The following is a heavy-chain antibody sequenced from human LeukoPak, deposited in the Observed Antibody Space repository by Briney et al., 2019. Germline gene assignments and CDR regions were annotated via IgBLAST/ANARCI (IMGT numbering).Heavy chain of an antibody. D-gene: IGHD1/OR15-1a*01. CDR3: ARHVEHAAYFHH. J-gene: IGHJ4*02. CDR1: GGSITSTNY. CDR2: VNLQGST. Sequence: PSGTLSLTCGVSGGSITSTNYWTWVRQPPGKGLEWIGEVNLQGSTNYNPSLMGRVAISVDMSENHISLQLTSVTAADTAVYYCARHVEHAAYFHHWGQGILVTVSS. V-gene: IGHV4-4*02.